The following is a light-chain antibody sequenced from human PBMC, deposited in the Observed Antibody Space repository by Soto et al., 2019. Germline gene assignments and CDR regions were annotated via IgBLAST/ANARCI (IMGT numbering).Light chain of an antibody. Sequence: EIVMTQSPATLSVSPGERATLSCRASQSVSHNVAWYQQKPGQAPRLLIYHAATRATGIPARFSGSGSGTEVTLTIRSLQSEDFAVSYCQQYNEWPLTFGGGTKVEIK. CDR3: QQYNEWPLT. V-gene: IGKV3-15*01. CDR1: QSVSHN. J-gene: IGKJ4*01. CDR2: HAA.